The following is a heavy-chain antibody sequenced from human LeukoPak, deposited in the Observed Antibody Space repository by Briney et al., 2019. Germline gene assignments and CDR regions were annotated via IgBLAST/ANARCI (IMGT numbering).Heavy chain of an antibody. CDR3: ARGTDPDYYDSSGYYDY. D-gene: IGHD3-22*01. V-gene: IGHV4-34*01. Sequence: PETLYLTCAVYGGSFSSYYWSWIRQPPGKGLEWIGEINHSGSTNYNPSLKSRVTISVDTSKNQFSLKLSSVTAADTAVYYCARGTDPDYYDSSGYYDYWGQGTLVTVSS. CDR1: GGSFSSYY. J-gene: IGHJ4*02. CDR2: INHSGST.